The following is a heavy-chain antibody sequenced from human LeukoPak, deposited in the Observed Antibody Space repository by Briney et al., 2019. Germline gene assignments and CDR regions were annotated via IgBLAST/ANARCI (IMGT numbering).Heavy chain of an antibody. Sequence: PGGSLRLSCAASGFTFSSYDMHWVRQAPGKGLEWVAVIWYDASNKYYADSVKGRFTISRDKSKNTLYLQMNSLRAEDTAVYYCARDRGGDCWDRNFDYWGQGTLITVSS. CDR3: ARDRGGDCWDRNFDY. D-gene: IGHD2-21*02. V-gene: IGHV3-33*01. J-gene: IGHJ4*02. CDR2: IWYDASNK. CDR1: GFTFSSYD.